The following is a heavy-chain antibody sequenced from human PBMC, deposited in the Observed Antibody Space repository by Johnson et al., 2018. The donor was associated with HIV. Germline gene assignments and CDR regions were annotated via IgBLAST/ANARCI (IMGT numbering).Heavy chain of an antibody. J-gene: IGHJ3*02. D-gene: IGHD5-18*01. V-gene: IGHV3-30*18. Sequence: QVQLVESGGGLVQPGRSLRLSCAASGFTFNSYAMHWVRQAPGKGLEWVAVISYDGSSNFHIDSVKGRFTISRDNSENTLYLQMNSLSPEDTAIYYCAKDTAIVRSSAAFDIWGQGTMVTVSS. CDR2: ISYDGSSN. CDR1: GFTFNSYA. CDR3: AKDTAIVRSSAAFDI.